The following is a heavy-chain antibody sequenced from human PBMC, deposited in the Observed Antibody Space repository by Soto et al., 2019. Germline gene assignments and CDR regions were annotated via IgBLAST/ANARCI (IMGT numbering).Heavy chain of an antibody. CDR3: AKEAPYYDFSGWFDP. J-gene: IGHJ5*02. CDR1: GFTFSSYA. D-gene: IGHD3-3*01. Sequence: EVQLLESGGGLVQPGGSLRLSCAASGFTFSSYAMSWVRKAPGKGLEWVSAISGSGGSTYYADSVKGRFTISRDNSKNTLYMQMNSLRAANTAVYYCAKEAPYYDFSGWFDPWGQGTLVTVSS. CDR2: ISGSGGST. V-gene: IGHV3-23*01.